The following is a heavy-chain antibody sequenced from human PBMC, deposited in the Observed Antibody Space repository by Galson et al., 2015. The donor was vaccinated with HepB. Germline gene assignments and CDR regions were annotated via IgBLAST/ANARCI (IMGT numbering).Heavy chain of an antibody. CDR3: ARATSREILRFLEWPYYYYYYGMDV. CDR2: ISSSSSYI. Sequence: SLRLSCAASGFTFSSYSMNWVRQAPGKGLEWVSSISSSSSYIYYADSVKGRFTISRDNAKNSLYLQMNSLRAEDTAVYYCARATSREILRFLEWPYYYYYYGMDVWGQGTTVTVSS. CDR1: GFTFSSYS. J-gene: IGHJ6*02. D-gene: IGHD3-3*01. V-gene: IGHV3-21*01.